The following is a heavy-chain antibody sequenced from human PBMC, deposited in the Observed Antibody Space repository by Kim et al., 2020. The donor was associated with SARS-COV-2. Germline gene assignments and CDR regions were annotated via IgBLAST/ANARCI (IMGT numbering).Heavy chain of an antibody. CDR2: INPSGGST. J-gene: IGHJ6*02. CDR1: GYTFTSYY. V-gene: IGHV1-46*01. D-gene: IGHD2-2*01. Sequence: ASVKVSCKASGYTFTSYYMHWVRQAPGQGLEWMGIINPSGGSTSYAQKFQGRVTMTRDTSTSTVYMELSSLRSEDTAVYYCASRLEYCSSTSCPFDGMDVWGQGTTVTVSS. CDR3: ASRLEYCSSTSCPFDGMDV.